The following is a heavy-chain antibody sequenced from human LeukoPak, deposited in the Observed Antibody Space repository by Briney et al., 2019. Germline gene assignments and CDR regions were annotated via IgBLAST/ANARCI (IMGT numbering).Heavy chain of an antibody. CDR1: GHTFTGYY. CDR3: AREMGVPAATDAFDI. Sequence: ASVTVSCKASGHTFTGYYLHWVRQAPGQGLEWMGWINPNSGGTNYAQKFQGRVTMTRDTSISTAYMELSRLRSDDTAVYYCAREMGVPAATDAFDIWGQGTMVTVSS. J-gene: IGHJ3*02. CDR2: INPNSGGT. D-gene: IGHD2-2*01. V-gene: IGHV1-2*02.